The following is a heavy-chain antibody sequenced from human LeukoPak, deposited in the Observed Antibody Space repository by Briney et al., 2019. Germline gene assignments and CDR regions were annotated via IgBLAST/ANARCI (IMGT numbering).Heavy chain of an antibody. CDR1: GFTFSSSA. Sequence: GGSLRLSCAASGFTFSSSAMSWVRQVPGKGLEWVSGISASGGSTSYADSVRGRFTISRDNSKNTLYVQMNSLRAEDTAVYYCARSHLSTRALDYWGQGTLVTVSS. J-gene: IGHJ4*02. CDR3: ARSHLSTRALDY. V-gene: IGHV3-23*01. CDR2: ISASGGST. D-gene: IGHD5/OR15-5a*01.